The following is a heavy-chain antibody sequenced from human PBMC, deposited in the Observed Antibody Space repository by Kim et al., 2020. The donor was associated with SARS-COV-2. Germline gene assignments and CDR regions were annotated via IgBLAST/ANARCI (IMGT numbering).Heavy chain of an antibody. V-gene: IGHV3-30-3*01. D-gene: IGHD2-8*02. CDR2: TSHDGSNP. J-gene: IGHJ4*02. CDR1: GFIFSSYT. CDR3: ARDSHISCTGATCDDFDY. Sequence: GGSLRLSCVASGFIFSSYTVHWVRQAPGKGLEWVAVTSHDGSNPHYADSVKGRFTISRDNSKNTLYLQMNSLRPEDTALYYCARDSHISCTGATCDDFDYWGPGTLVTVSS.